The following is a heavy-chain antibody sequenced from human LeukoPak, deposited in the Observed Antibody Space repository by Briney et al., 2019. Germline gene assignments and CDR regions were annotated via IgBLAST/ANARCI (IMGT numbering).Heavy chain of an antibody. J-gene: IGHJ4*02. CDR1: GGSFSGYY. V-gene: IGHV4-34*01. Sequence: SETLSLTCAVYGGSFSGYYWSWIRQPPGKGLEWIGKINHSGSTNYNPSLKSRVTITVDTSKNQFSLQLSSRTAPDDAVYSCVHNCADDGGNWGRETVVTVSS. CDR2: INHSGST. D-gene: IGHD1-20*01. CDR3: VHNCADDGGN.